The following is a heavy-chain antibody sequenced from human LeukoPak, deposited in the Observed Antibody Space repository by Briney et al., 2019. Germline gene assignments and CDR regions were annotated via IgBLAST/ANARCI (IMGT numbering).Heavy chain of an antibody. CDR2: ISSGGETI. D-gene: IGHD2-15*01. CDR1: GVTISGDS. CDR3: ARGKGCSGGSCTNWFDP. Sequence: GGSLRLSCIASGVTISGDSMNWVRQAPGMGLEWLSYISSGGETIYYADSVKGRVTIFRDNAKNSLYLQMDSLRAEDTAVYYCARGKGCSGGSCTNWFDPWGQGTLVTVSS. V-gene: IGHV3-48*01. J-gene: IGHJ5*02.